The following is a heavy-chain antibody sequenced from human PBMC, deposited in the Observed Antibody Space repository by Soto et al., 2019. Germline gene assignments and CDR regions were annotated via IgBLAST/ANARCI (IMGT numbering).Heavy chain of an antibody. CDR3: ARDKITGLFDY. CDR1: GGSFSGYY. J-gene: IGHJ4*02. D-gene: IGHD2-8*02. Sequence: SETLSLTCAVYGGSFSGYYWTWIRQPPGTGLEWIGEINHSGSTNYNPSLKSRVTISVDTSKNQFSLKLTSVTAADTAAYYCARDKITGLFDYWGQGTLVNRLL. V-gene: IGHV4-34*01. CDR2: INHSGST.